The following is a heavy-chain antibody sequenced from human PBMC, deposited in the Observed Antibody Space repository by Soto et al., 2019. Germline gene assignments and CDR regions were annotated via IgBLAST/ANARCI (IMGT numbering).Heavy chain of an antibody. Sequence: QVQLVQSGAEVKKPGASVKVSCKASGYTFTGYYMHWVRQAPGHGLEWMGWINPNSGGTNYAQKFQGRVTMTRDTHISTAYMEMSGLRADDAAVYYCARDGALVVAFPFDPWGQGTLVTVAS. CDR2: INPNSGGT. CDR3: ARDGALVVAFPFDP. V-gene: IGHV1-2*02. J-gene: IGHJ5*02. D-gene: IGHD2-15*01. CDR1: GYTFTGYY.